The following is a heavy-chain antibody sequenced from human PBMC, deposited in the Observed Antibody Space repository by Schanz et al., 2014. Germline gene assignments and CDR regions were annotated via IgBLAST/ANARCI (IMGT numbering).Heavy chain of an antibody. CDR2: IYINAGST. J-gene: IGHJ6*02. CDR1: GFTVSSNY. Sequence: EVQLVESGGGLIQPGESLRLSCAVSGFTVSSNYMSWVRQAPGRGLEWVSTIYINAGSTRYADSVKGRFIISRDNAKNTLYLQMNSLRAEDTAVYYCARPLGPNYYYYGLDVWGQGTTVTVSS. CDR3: ARPLGPNYYYYGLDV. V-gene: IGHV3-53*01.